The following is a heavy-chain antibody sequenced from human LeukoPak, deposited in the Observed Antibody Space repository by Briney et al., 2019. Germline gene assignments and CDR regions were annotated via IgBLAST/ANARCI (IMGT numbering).Heavy chain of an antibody. J-gene: IGHJ4*02. V-gene: IGHV3-53*05. Sequence: PGGSLRLSCAASGFTVSSNYMSWVRQAPGKGLEWVSVIYSGGSTYYADSVKGRFTISRDNSKNTLYLQMNSLRAEDTALYYCAKDFYDSSGLYDYWGQGTLVTVSS. CDR3: AKDFYDSSGLYDY. CDR2: IYSGGST. D-gene: IGHD3-22*01. CDR1: GFTVSSNY.